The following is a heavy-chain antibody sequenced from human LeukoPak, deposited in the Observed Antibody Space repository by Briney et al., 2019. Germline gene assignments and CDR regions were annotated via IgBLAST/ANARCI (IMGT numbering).Heavy chain of an antibody. D-gene: IGHD3-16*01. CDR3: ARVGWGCFDY. J-gene: IGHJ4*02. Sequence: SETLSLTCAVYGGSFSNYYWSWIRQPPGKGLEWIGEINHSGSTNYNPSLKSRVTISVDTSKNQFSLKLSPVTAADTAVYYCARVGWGCFDYWGQGTLVTVSS. CDR2: INHSGST. CDR1: GGSFSNYY. V-gene: IGHV4-34*01.